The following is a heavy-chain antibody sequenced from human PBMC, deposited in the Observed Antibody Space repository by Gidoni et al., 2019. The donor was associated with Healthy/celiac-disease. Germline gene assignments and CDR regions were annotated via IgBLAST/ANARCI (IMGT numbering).Heavy chain of an antibody. CDR2: INHSGST. CDR3: ARRRNLRYGMDV. J-gene: IGHJ6*02. Sequence: QVQLQQWGAGLLKPSDTLSLTCAVYGGSFSGYYWSWIRQPPGKGLEWIGEINHSGSTNYNPSLKSRVTISVDTSKNQFSLKLSSVTAADTAVYYCARRRNLRYGMDVWGQGTTVTVSS. D-gene: IGHD4-4*01. CDR1: GGSFSGYY. V-gene: IGHV4-34*01.